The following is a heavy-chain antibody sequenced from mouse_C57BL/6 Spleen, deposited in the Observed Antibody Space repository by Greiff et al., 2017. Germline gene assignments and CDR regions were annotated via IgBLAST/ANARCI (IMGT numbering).Heavy chain of an antibody. CDR2: ISSGSSTI. Sequence: EVHLVESGGGLVKPGGSLKLSCAASGLTFSDYGMHWVRQAPEKGLEWVAYISSGSSTIYYADTVKGRFTISRDNAKNTLFLQMTSLRSEDTAMYYCARPSNYDWFAYWGQGTLVTVSA. D-gene: IGHD2-5*01. V-gene: IGHV5-17*01. J-gene: IGHJ3*01. CDR3: ARPSNYDWFAY. CDR1: GLTFSDYG.